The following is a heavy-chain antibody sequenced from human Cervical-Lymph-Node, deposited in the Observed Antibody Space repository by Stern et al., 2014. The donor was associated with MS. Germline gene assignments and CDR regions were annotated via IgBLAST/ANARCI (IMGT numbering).Heavy chain of an antibody. CDR3: AREVAGHRLGMMDV. CDR2: INPSGGST. CDR1: AYTFISSY. Sequence: QVQLVQSGAEVKTPGASVKLSCQASAYTFISSYMHCVRQAPGQGLEWIGIINPSGGSTSYAKKFQGRVTMTRDTSTNTLYMELSSLRSEDTAVYYCAREVAGHRLGMMDVWGQGTSVTVSS. J-gene: IGHJ6*02. D-gene: IGHD6-19*01. V-gene: IGHV1-46*01.